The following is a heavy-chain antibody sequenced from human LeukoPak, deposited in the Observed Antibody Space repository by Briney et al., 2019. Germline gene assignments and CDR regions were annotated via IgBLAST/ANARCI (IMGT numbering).Heavy chain of an antibody. CDR2: ISAYNGNT. Sequence: ASVKVSCKASGGTFSNYAISWVRQAPGQGLEWMGGISAYNGNTNYAQKLQGRVTMTTDTSTSTAYMELRSLRSDDTAVYYCARAHYSSSPDYWGQGTLVTVSS. J-gene: IGHJ4*02. D-gene: IGHD6-13*01. CDR3: ARAHYSSSPDY. CDR1: GGTFSNYA. V-gene: IGHV1-18*01.